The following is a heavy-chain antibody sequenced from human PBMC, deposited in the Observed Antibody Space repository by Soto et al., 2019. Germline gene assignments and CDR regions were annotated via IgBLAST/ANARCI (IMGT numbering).Heavy chain of an antibody. D-gene: IGHD3-9*01. V-gene: IGHV4-39*01. CDR2: IYYSGST. Sequence: SETLSLTCTVSGGSISSSSYYWGWIRQPPGKGLEWIWSIYYSGSTYYNTSHKSRVTISVDTSKNQFSLKLSSVTAAETAVYYCARHERPTPDYDICTGYPGAYFDDWGQGTLVTVSS. J-gene: IGHJ4*02. CDR3: ARHERPTPDYDICTGYPGAYFDD. CDR1: GGSISSSSYY.